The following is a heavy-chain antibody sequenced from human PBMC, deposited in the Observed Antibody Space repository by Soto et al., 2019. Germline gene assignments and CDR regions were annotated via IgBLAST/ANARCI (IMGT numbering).Heavy chain of an antibody. CDR1: GITFGSRA. J-gene: IGHJ6*02. V-gene: IGHV3-23*01. D-gene: IGHD6-13*01. CDR3: ARGACAGYYYYGMDV. Sequence: EVQLLESGGDLIQPGGSLRLSCVASGITFGSRAMSWVRQAPGEGLEWVSTITDTGGDARYADSVRGRFTISRDNSKNTLYVQMNSVRAEGTAVYYCARGACAGYYYYGMDVWGQGTTVTVSS. CDR2: ITDTGGDA.